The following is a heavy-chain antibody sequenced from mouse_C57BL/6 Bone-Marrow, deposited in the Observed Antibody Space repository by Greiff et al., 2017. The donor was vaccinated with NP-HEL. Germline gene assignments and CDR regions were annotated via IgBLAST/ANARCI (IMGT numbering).Heavy chain of an antibody. D-gene: IGHD1-2*01. CDR2: IYPRSGNT. CDR1: GYTFTSYG. V-gene: IGHV1-81*01. CDR3: ARAGGLLRPDY. Sequence: QVHVKQSGAELARPGASVKLSCKASGYTFTSYGISWVKQRTGQGLEWIGEIYPRSGNTYYNEKFKGKATLTADKSSSTAYMELRSLTSEDSAVYFCARAGGLLRPDYWGQGTTLTVSS. J-gene: IGHJ2*01.